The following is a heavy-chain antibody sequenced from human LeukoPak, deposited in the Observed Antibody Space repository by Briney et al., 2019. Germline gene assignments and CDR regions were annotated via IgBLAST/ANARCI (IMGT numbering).Heavy chain of an antibody. D-gene: IGHD4/OR15-4a*01. CDR2: IRYDGSET. CDR3: VKGKDYYIDY. J-gene: IGHJ4*02. V-gene: IGHV3-30*02. Sequence: GGSLRLSCAASGFTFSSYEMNWVRQAPGKGVEWVTFIRYDGSETYSADSVKGRFTISRDNSKNTLDLQMNSLRPEDTAVYYCVKGKDYYIDYWGQGTLVTVSS. CDR1: GFTFSSYE.